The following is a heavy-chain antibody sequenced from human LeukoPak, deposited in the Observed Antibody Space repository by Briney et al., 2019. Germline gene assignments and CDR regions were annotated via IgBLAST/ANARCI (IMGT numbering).Heavy chain of an antibody. D-gene: IGHD3-10*01. CDR3: VHGGLYYLDY. V-gene: IGHV1-69*06. CDR1: GGTFSRYI. CDR2: IIPIFGTA. Sequence: SVKVSFKASGGTFSRYIISWGRQAPGQGLEWMGGIIPIFGTANYAQKFQGRVTITADKSTSTAYMELSSLRSEDTAVYYCVHGGLYYLDYWGQGTLVTVSS. J-gene: IGHJ4*02.